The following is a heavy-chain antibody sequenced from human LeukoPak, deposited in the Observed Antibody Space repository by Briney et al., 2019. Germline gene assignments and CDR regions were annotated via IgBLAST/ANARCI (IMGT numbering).Heavy chain of an antibody. CDR3: AKEDSSGYLFDY. CDR2: IRYDGSNK. CDR1: GFTFSSYA. Sequence: PGGSLRLSCAASGFTFSSYAMHWVRQAPGKGLEWVAFIRYDGSNKYYADSVKGRFTISRDNSKNTLYLQMNSLRAEDTAVYYCAKEDSSGYLFDYWGQGTLVTVSS. J-gene: IGHJ4*02. D-gene: IGHD3-22*01. V-gene: IGHV3-30*02.